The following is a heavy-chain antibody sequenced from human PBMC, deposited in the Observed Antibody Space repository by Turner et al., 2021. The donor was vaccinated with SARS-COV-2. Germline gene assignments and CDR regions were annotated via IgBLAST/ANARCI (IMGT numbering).Heavy chain of an antibody. CDR3: ARRGRASRFSFDY. CDR2: IHYIGTT. CDR1: GGSVSSSDHY. D-gene: IGHD1-26*01. J-gene: IGHJ4*02. Sequence: QLQLQESGPGLVKPSETLSLTCTVSGGSVSSSDHYWDWIRQPPGKGLDWIGSIHYIGTTYYNPSLKSRVTISVDTSKNQFSLNLTSVTAADTAVYFCARRGRASRFSFDYWGQGRLLTVS. V-gene: IGHV4-39*01.